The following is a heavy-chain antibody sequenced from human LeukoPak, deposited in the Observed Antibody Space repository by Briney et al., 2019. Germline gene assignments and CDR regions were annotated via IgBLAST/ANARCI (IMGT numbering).Heavy chain of an antibody. D-gene: IGHD2-2*01. CDR1: GYTFTGYY. J-gene: IGHJ5*02. V-gene: IGHV1-2*02. CDR2: INPNSGGT. Sequence: ASVKVSCKASGYTFTGYYMHWVRQAPGQGLEWMGWINPNSGGTNYAQKFQGRVTMTRDTSISTAYMELSRLRSDDTAVYYRAKQVPAAHRRGRLGDNWFDPWGQGTLVTVSS. CDR3: AKQVPAAHRRGRLGDNWFDP.